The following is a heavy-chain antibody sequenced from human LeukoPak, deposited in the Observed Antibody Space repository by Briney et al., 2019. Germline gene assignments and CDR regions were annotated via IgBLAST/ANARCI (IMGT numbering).Heavy chain of an antibody. Sequence: GGSLRLSCAASGFTFSSYAMSWVRQAPGKGLEWVSAISGSGGSTYFADSVKGRFTISRDNSKNTLYLQMNSLRAEDTAVYYCAKDGMSGCSGGSCYILPFDYWGQGTLVTVSS. CDR3: AKDGMSGCSGGSCYILPFDY. J-gene: IGHJ4*02. V-gene: IGHV3-23*01. D-gene: IGHD2-15*01. CDR2: ISGSGGST. CDR1: GFTFSSYA.